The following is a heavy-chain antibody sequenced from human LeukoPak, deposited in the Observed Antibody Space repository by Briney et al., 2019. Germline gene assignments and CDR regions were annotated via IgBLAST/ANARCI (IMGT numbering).Heavy chain of an antibody. CDR1: GFTFSSYA. CDR2: ISGSGGST. Sequence: GGSLRLSCAASGFTFSSYAMSWVRQAPGKGLEWVSAISGSGGSTYYADSVKGRFTISRDNSKNTLYLQMNSLRAEDTAVYYCAKGKRGYCSGGSCPRYMDVWGKGTTVTVSS. J-gene: IGHJ6*03. D-gene: IGHD2-15*01. V-gene: IGHV3-23*01. CDR3: AKGKRGYCSGGSCPRYMDV.